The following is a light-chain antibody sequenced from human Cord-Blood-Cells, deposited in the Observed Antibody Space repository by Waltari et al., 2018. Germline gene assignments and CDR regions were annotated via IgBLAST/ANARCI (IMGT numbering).Light chain of an antibody. Sequence: IHLPQSPSSLSASVGDSVTITCRARQGISSHLAWYQQKPGKAPKLLIHAASTLQSGIPSRFSGSGSGTDFTLTISSLQPEDFATYYCQQLNSYPWTFGQGTKVEIK. CDR2: AAS. J-gene: IGKJ1*01. CDR1: QGISSH. CDR3: QQLNSYPWT. V-gene: IGKV1-9*01.